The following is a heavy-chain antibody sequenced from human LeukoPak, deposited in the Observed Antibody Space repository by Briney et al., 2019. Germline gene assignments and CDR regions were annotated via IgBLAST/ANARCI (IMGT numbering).Heavy chain of an antibody. CDR2: INSDGSST. CDR1: GFTFSSYW. CDR3: ARSRTYCSGGSCYAYYFDY. D-gene: IGHD2-15*01. J-gene: IGHJ4*02. V-gene: IGHV3-74*01. Sequence: GGSLRLSCAASGFTFSSYWMHWVRQAPGKGLVWVSRINSDGSSTSYADSVKGRFTISRDNAKNTLYLQMNSLRAEDTAVYYCARSRTYCSGGSCYAYYFDYWGQGTQVTVSS.